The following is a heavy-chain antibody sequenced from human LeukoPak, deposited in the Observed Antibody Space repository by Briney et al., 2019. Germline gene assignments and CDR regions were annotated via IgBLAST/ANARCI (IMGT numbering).Heavy chain of an antibody. CDR3: AREMTTVIDY. V-gene: IGHV4-31*03. CDR1: GGSISSGGYY. J-gene: IGHJ4*02. Sequence: SETLSLTCTVSGGSISSGGYYWSWIRQHPGKGLEWIGYIHYSGSTYYNPSLKSRVTISVDTSKNQFSLKLSSVTAADTAVYYCAREMTTVIDYWGQGTLVTVSS. D-gene: IGHD4-17*01. CDR2: IHYSGST.